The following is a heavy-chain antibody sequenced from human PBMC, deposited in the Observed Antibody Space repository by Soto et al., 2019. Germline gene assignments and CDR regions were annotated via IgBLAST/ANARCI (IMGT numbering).Heavy chain of an antibody. J-gene: IGHJ6*03. CDR1: GGSFCRCY. CDR2: INHSGST. Sequence: FETLSLTRPVCGGSFCRCYSSWIRQPPGKGLEWIGEINHSGSTNYNPSLKSRVTISVDTSKNQFSLKLSSVTAADTAVYYCARVRGVYYYMDVWGKGTTVTVSS. D-gene: IGHD3-10*01. V-gene: IGHV4-34*01. CDR3: ARVRGVYYYMDV.